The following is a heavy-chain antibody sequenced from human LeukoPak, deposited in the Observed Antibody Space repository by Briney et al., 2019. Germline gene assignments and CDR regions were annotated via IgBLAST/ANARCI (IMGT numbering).Heavy chain of an antibody. D-gene: IGHD2-15*01. V-gene: IGHV1-18*01. J-gene: IGHJ4*02. CDR3: ASPEVDPWVCSGGSCYPFDY. CDR1: GYTFTSYG. CDR2: ISAYNGNT. Sequence: ASVKVSCKASGYTFTSYGISWVRQAPGQGLEWMGWISAYNGNTNYAQKLQGRVTMTTDTSTSTAYMELRSLRSDDTAVYYCASPEVDPWVCSGGSCYPFDYWGQGTLVTVSS.